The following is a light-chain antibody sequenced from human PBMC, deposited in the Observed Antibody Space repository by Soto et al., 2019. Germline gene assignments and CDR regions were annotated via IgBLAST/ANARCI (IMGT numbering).Light chain of an antibody. Sequence: IVVTQSAATLSLYPGERATLSCRPSQTVGKNYLAWYQHRPGQVRRRISHGSSSRATGIPDRFSGSGSGTEFTLTIARLEPEDFAVYYCQQYADLPRTFGHGTMV. J-gene: IGKJ1*01. CDR2: GSS. CDR3: QQYADLPRT. V-gene: IGKV3-20*01. CDR1: QTVGKNY.